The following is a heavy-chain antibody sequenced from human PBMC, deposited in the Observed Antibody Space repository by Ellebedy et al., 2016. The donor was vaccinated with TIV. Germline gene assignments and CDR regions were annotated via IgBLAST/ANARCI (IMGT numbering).Heavy chain of an antibody. CDR2: MYHSGSI. J-gene: IGHJ6*02. V-gene: IGHV4-38-2*02. Sequence: SETLSLTXTVSGYSIRSGYYWGWIRQPPGKGLDWIGNMYHSGSIYYNPALRSRVTLSFDTSKNQLSLKLSSVTAADTAVYYCARTDLRYGMDVWGQGTTVTVSS. CDR1: GYSIRSGYY. CDR3: ARTDLRYGMDV. D-gene: IGHD3/OR15-3a*01.